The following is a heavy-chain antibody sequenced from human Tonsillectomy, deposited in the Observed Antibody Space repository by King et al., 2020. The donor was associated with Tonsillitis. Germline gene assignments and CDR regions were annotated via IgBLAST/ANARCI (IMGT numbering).Heavy chain of an antibody. CDR2: ISGSGDRK. J-gene: IGHJ5*02. CDR3: AKGITIFGVVNGDWFDP. D-gene: IGHD3-3*01. V-gene: IGHV3-23*04. Sequence: DVQLVESGGGFIQPGGSLRLSCAASRFTFITYAMSWVRQAPGKGLEWVSAISGSGDRKYYADSVKGRITISRDNSRNTLYLQMNSLRAEDTAVYYCAKGITIFGVVNGDWFDPWGQGTLVTVSS. CDR1: RFTFITYA.